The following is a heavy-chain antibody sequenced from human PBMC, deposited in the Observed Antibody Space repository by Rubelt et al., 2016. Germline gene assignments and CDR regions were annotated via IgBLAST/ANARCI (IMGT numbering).Heavy chain of an antibody. Sequence: QLQLQESGPGLVKPSQTLSLTCTVSGGSISSGGYYWSWIRQHPGKGLEWIGYIYYSGSTYYNPSLKSRVTISVETSKNQFSLNVSSVTAADTAVYYCARFQAGPQRNWFDPWGQGTLVTVSS. J-gene: IGHJ5*02. CDR1: GGSISSGGYY. CDR3: ARFQAGPQRNWFDP. CDR2: IYYSGST. V-gene: IGHV4-31*03. D-gene: IGHD1-1*01.